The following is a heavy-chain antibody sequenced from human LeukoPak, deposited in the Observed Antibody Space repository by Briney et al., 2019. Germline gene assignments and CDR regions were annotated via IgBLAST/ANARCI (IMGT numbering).Heavy chain of an antibody. J-gene: IGHJ4*02. D-gene: IGHD3-9*01. CDR3: ARVPYDILTGGFDY. CDR1: GFTFSSYW. V-gene: IGHV3-74*01. Sequence: GGSLRLSCAASGFTFSSYWMHWVRQAPGKGLVWVSRINSDGSSTSYADSVKGRFTISRDNAKNTLYLQMNSLRAEDTAVYYCARVPYDILTGGFDYWGQGTLVTVSS. CDR2: INSDGSST.